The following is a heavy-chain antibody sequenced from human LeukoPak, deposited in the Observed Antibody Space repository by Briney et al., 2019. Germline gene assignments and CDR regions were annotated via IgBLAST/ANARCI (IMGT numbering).Heavy chain of an antibody. CDR2: ISHSGST. V-gene: IGHV4-34*01. D-gene: IGHD3-10*01. J-gene: IGHJ5*02. CDR3: ARHGVVALRSGSYIFGGWFDP. Sequence: SETLSLTCAVYGGSFSGYYWSWIRQPPGKGLEWIGEISHSGSTNYNPSLKSRVTISVDTSKNQFSLKLSSVTAADTAVYYCARHGVVALRSGSYIFGGWFDPWGRGTLVTVSS. CDR1: GGSFSGYY.